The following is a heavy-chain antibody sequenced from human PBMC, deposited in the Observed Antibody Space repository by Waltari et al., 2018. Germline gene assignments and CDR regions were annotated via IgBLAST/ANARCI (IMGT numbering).Heavy chain of an antibody. CDR2: IYSSGST. J-gene: IGHJ4*02. CDR1: GGSIRSYY. V-gene: IGHV4-59*01. CDR3: ARDRGYQDY. Sequence: QVQLQESGPGLVKPSETLSLTCTVPGGSIRSYYWSWIRQPPGKGLEWIGYIYSSGSTNYNPSLKSRVIISVDTSKNQFSLKVRSMTAADTAVYYCARDRGYQDYWGQGTLVTVSS. D-gene: IGHD3-10*01.